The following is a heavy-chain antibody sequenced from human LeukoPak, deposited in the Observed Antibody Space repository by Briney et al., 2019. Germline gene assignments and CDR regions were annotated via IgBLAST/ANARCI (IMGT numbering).Heavy chain of an antibody. J-gene: IGHJ4*02. V-gene: IGHV3-7*01. CDR1: GFTFGSYW. D-gene: IGHD3-10*01. CDR2: IKQDGSEK. Sequence: GGSLRLSCAASGFTFGSYWMSWVRQAPGKGLEWVANIKQDGSEKYYVDSVKGRFTIASDNAKNSLFLQMNSLKVEDTAVYYCYSSGGYWGQGTLVTVSS. CDR3: YSSGGY.